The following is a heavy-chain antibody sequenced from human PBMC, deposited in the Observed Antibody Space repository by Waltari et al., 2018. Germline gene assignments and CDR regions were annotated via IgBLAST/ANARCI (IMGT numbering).Heavy chain of an antibody. Sequence: EVQLLESGGGLVQPGGSLRLSCEASGFTFSSYAMSWVRQAPVKWLEWVSAISGSGGSTYYADSVKGRFTISRDNSKNTLYLQMNSLRAEDTAVYYCANYYYDSSGSFDYWGQGTLVTVSS. CDR2: ISGSGGST. J-gene: IGHJ4*02. D-gene: IGHD3-22*01. CDR1: GFTFSSYA. CDR3: ANYYYDSSGSFDY. V-gene: IGHV3-23*01.